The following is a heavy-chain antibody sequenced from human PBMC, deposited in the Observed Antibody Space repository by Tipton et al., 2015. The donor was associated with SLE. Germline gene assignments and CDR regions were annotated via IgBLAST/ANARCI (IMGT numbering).Heavy chain of an antibody. CDR3: ARGMTRGYSYEQIFDI. CDR1: GGSVNSGGFY. D-gene: IGHD5-12*01. Sequence: TLSLTCTVSGGSVNSGGFYWTWVRQFPGKGLGWIGYVSETGSVLYSSPLGGRLILSLDTSKNQFSLKFISMTAADTAVYYCARGMTRGYSYEQIFDIWGQGTAVTVSS. J-gene: IGHJ3*02. CDR2: VSETGSV. V-gene: IGHV4-31*03.